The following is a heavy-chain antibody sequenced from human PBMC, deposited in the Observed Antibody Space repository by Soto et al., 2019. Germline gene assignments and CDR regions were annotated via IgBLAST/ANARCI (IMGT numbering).Heavy chain of an antibody. CDR2: IIPIFGTA. D-gene: IGHD5-18*01. V-gene: IGHV1-69*13. J-gene: IGHJ6*02. Sequence: VASVKVSCKASGGTFSSYAISWVRQAPGQGLEWMGGIIPIFGTANYAQKFQGRVTITADESTSTAYMELSSLRSEDTAVYYCARGAEDTAMTLTLDVWGQGTTVTVSS. CDR3: ARGAEDTAMTLTLDV. CDR1: GGTFSSYA.